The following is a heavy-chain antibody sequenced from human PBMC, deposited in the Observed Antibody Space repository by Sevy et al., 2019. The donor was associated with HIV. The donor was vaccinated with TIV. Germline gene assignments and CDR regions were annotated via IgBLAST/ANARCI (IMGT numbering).Heavy chain of an antibody. CDR1: GFTFSSYS. CDR3: ARDQYYDSSGYEWFDP. Sequence: GGSLRLSCAASGFTFSSYSMNWVRQAPGKGLEWVSSISSSSSYIYYADSVKGRFTISRDNAKNSLYLQMNSLRAEDKTVYYCARDQYYDSSGYEWFDPWGQGTLVTVSS. V-gene: IGHV3-21*01. J-gene: IGHJ5*02. CDR2: ISSSSSYI. D-gene: IGHD3-22*01.